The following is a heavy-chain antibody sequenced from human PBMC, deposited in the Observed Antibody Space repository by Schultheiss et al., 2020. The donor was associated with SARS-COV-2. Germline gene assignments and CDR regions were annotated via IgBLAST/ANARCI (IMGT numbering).Heavy chain of an antibody. V-gene: IGHV4-59*01. Sequence: SETLSLTCTVSGGSISSYYWSWIRQPPGKGLEWIGYIYYSGSTAYNPSLKSRLAISVDASKNQFSLKLSSLTSADTAVYYCARNGYYDSSWELDAFDIWGQGTMVTVSS. J-gene: IGHJ3*02. D-gene: IGHD3-22*01. CDR3: ARNGYYDSSWELDAFDI. CDR2: IYYSGST. CDR1: GGSISSYY.